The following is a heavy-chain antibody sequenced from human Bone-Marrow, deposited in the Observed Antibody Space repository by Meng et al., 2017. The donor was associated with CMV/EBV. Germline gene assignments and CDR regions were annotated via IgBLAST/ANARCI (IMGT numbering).Heavy chain of an antibody. CDR1: GYTFTSYD. D-gene: IGHD3-3*01. CDR2: MNPNSGNT. V-gene: IGHV1-8*03. Sequence: ASVKVSCKASGYTFTSYDINWVRQATGQGLEWMGWMNPNSGNTGYAQKFQGRVTITRNTSISTAYMELSSLRSEDTAVYYCARGGITIFGVVIMGSLDYWGQGNLVTVSS. CDR3: ARGGITIFGVVIMGSLDY. J-gene: IGHJ4*02.